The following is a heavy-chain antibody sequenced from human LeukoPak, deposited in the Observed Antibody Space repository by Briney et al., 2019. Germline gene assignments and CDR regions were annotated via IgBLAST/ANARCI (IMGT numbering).Heavy chain of an antibody. J-gene: IGHJ4*02. CDR2: MNPNSGNT. V-gene: IGHV1-8*01. CDR3: ATIRAHIAVGVTPDY. D-gene: IGHD6-19*01. Sequence: GASVKVSCKASGYTFTSYDINWVRQATGQGLEWMGWMNPNSGNTGYAQKFQGRVTMTRDTSINTAYMELSSLRPEDTAVYYCATIRAHIAVGVTPDYWGQGTLVTVSP. CDR1: GYTFTSYD.